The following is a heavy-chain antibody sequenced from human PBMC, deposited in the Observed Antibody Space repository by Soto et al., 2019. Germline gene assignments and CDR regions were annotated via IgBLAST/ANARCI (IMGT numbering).Heavy chain of an antibody. D-gene: IGHD3-10*01. CDR3: ARFSGPDYYYYYGMDV. CDR2: IYPGDSDT. J-gene: IGHJ6*01. CDR1: GYRFTSYW. V-gene: IGHV5-51*01. Sequence: GESLKISCKGCGYRFTSYWIGWVRQMPGKGLEWMGIIYPGDSDTRYSPSFQGQVTISADKSISTAYLQWSSLKASDTAMYYCARFSGPDYYYYYGMDVWGQGTTVTVSS.